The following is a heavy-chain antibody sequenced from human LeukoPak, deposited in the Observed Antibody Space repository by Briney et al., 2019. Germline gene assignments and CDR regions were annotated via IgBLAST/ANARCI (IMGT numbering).Heavy chain of an antibody. CDR1: GFTFSSYS. CDR3: ARGKEAEPFYYYYMDV. J-gene: IGHJ6*03. Sequence: GGSLRLSCAASGFTFSSYSMNWVRQAPGKGLEWVSSISSSSSYIYYADSVKGRFTISRDNAKNSLYLQMNSLRAEDTAVYYCARGKEAEPFYYYYMDVWGKGTTVTVSS. CDR2: ISSSSSYI. D-gene: IGHD6-13*01. V-gene: IGHV3-21*01.